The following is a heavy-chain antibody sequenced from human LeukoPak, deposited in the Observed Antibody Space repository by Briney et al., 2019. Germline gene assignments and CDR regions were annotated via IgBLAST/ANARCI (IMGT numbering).Heavy chain of an antibody. CDR3: ARVIFRVSFDP. V-gene: IGHV4-30-2*01. CDR2: IYHSGST. D-gene: IGHD3-16*01. Sequence: SQTLSLTCTVSGGSISSGGYYWSWIRQPPGKGLEWIGYIYHSGSTYYNPSLKSRVTISVDRSKNQFSLKLSSVTAADTAVYYCARVIFRVSFDPWGQGTLVTVSS. J-gene: IGHJ5*02. CDR1: GGSISSGGYY.